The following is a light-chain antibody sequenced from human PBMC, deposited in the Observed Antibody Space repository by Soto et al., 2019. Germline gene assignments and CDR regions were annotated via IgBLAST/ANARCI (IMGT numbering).Light chain of an antibody. J-gene: IGKJ3*01. CDR3: QVYGTSPLFA. CDR2: GTS. V-gene: IGKV3-20*01. Sequence: EIVLAQSPGTLSLSPGERVTLSCRASQTVNNNYLVWYQQKPGQAPSVLIYGTSTRATGIPDRFSGSGSGTDFTLTISRLEPEDFAVYYCQVYGTSPLFAVGPGTKLDLK. CDR1: QTVNNNY.